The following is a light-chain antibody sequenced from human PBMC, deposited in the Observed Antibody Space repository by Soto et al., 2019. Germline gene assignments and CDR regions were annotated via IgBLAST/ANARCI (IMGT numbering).Light chain of an antibody. V-gene: IGKV3-20*01. CDR3: LHHGSSLWT. Sequence: EIVMTQSPATLSVSPGGGATLSCRASQSVSTNFAWYQQKPGQAPRLLIYGASSRASGIPDRFSGSGSGTDFTPTISRLEPEDFAMYYCLHHGSSLWTFGQGTKVDIK. CDR1: QSVSTN. CDR2: GAS. J-gene: IGKJ1*01.